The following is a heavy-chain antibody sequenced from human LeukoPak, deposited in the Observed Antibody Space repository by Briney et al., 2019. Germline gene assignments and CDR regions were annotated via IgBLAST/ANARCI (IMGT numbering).Heavy chain of an antibody. Sequence: GGSLRLSCAASGLTFTSYTFHWVRQAPGKGLEWVSVISHDGSNTYNADSVKGRFTFSRDNSKNTLYLQMNSLRAEDTAVYYCARDVDYGGRLDNWGQGTLVTVSS. J-gene: IGHJ4*02. V-gene: IGHV3-30-3*01. CDR2: ISHDGSNT. CDR1: GLTFTSYT. D-gene: IGHD4-23*01. CDR3: ARDVDYGGRLDN.